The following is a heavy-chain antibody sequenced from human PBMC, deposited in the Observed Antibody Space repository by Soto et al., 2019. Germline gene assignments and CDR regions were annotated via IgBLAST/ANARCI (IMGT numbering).Heavy chain of an antibody. D-gene: IGHD3-10*01. Sequence: ASVKVSCKASGYTFTSYGISWVRQAPGQGLEWMGWISAYNGNTNYAQKLQGRVTMTTDTSTSTDYMELRSLRSDDTAVYYCAGDLYGSGNDAFDIWGQGTMVTVSS. CDR2: ISAYNGNT. CDR1: GYTFTSYG. V-gene: IGHV1-18*01. CDR3: AGDLYGSGNDAFDI. J-gene: IGHJ3*02.